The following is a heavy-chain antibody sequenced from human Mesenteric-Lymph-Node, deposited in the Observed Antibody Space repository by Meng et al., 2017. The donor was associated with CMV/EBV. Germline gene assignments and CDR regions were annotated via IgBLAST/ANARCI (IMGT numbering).Heavy chain of an antibody. CDR1: GFIFSNYA. V-gene: IGHV3-30-3*01. Sequence: GGSLRLSCAASGFIFSNYAMYWVRQAPGKGLEWVAVISYDGNNKEYADSVKGRFTISRDNSKNTLSLQMNSLRAEDTAVYYCARADSDDYAPYYYYGMDVWGQGTTVTVSS. CDR3: ARADSDDYAPYYYYGMDV. J-gene: IGHJ6*02. D-gene: IGHD4-17*01. CDR2: ISYDGNNK.